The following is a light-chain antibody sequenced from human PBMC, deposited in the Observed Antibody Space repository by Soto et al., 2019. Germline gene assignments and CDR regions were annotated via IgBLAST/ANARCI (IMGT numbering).Light chain of an antibody. CDR1: QGITNY. V-gene: IGKV1-27*01. CDR3: QGCNIAPSWT. Sequence: DIQMTQSPSSLSASVGDRVTITCRASQGITNYLACYLRKLGKVPDLLISSASTLQSGAPSRFRGCGSGTDFTPTVSSLQPEHVATYYCQGCNIAPSWTFGQGTRVEIK. CDR2: SAS. J-gene: IGKJ1*01.